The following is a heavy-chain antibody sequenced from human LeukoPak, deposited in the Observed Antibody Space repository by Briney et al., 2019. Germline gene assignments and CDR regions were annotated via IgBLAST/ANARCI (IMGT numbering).Heavy chain of an antibody. CDR2: MNPNSGNT. J-gene: IGHJ4*02. CDR1: GYTFTSYD. CDR3: ARVMVTQGLAVAPCDY. Sequence: ASVKVSCKASGYTFTSYDINWVRQATGQGLEWMGWMNPNSGNTGYAQKFQGRVTMTRNTSISTAYMELSSLRAEDTAVYYCARVMVTQGLAVAPCDYWGQGTLVTVSS. V-gene: IGHV1-8*01. D-gene: IGHD6-19*01.